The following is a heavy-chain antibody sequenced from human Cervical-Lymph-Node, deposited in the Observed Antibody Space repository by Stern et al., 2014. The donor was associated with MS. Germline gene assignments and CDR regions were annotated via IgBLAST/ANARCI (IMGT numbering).Heavy chain of an antibody. D-gene: IGHD3-3*01. Sequence: QVQLVESGAEVRKPGASVKVSCKTSGYIFTGYYIHWVRQAPGQGLEWSALINPNTGGTKYAQKFQGRVTMSRDTSISTAYVELSSLTSDDTAVYYCARDQRGITIFGVVTDYYYLGMDVWGQGTTVTVSS. CDR3: ARDQRGITIFGVVTDYYYLGMDV. CDR1: GYIFTGYY. V-gene: IGHV1-2*02. CDR2: INPNTGGT. J-gene: IGHJ6*02.